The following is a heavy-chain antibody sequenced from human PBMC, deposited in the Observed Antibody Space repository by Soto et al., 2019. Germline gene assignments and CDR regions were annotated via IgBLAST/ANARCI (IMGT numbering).Heavy chain of an antibody. J-gene: IGHJ6*02. V-gene: IGHV3-30-3*01. D-gene: IGHD6-19*01. CDR1: GFTFSSYA. CDR2: ISYDGSNK. Sequence: QVQLVESGGGVVQPGRSLRLSCAASGFTFSSYAMHWVHQAPGKGLEWVAVISYDGSNKYYADSVKGRFTISRDNSKNTLYLQMNSLRAEDTAVYYCARDSEAYSSGWSPVGGMDVWGQGTTVTVSS. CDR3: ARDSEAYSSGWSPVGGMDV.